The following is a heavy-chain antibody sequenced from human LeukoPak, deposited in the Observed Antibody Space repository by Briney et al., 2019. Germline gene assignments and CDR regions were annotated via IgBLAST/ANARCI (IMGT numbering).Heavy chain of an antibody. CDR1: GFTVSSNY. CDR2: ISGSGGST. J-gene: IGHJ1*01. CDR3: AKDFTVTTVSEYFQH. Sequence: PGGSLRLSCAASGFTVSSNYMSWVRQAPGKGLEWVSSISGSGGSTYYADSVKGRFTISRDNSKNTLYLQMNSLRAEDTAVYYCAKDFTVTTVSEYFQHWGQGTLVTVSS. D-gene: IGHD4-17*01. V-gene: IGHV3-23*01.